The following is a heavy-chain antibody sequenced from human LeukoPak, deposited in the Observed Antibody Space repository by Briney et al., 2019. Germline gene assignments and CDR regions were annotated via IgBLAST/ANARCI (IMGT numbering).Heavy chain of an antibody. V-gene: IGHV4-30-2*01. Sequence: SQTLSLTCAVSGGPISSGGYSWAWLRQPPGMGLEWIGYIFQSGSPSYNPSLRSRVTISVDTSRNHFSLELISVTAADTAMYYCARDRAGLGLLDFWGQGTMVTVSS. CDR1: GGPISSGGYS. CDR3: ARDRAGLGLLDF. J-gene: IGHJ3*01. CDR2: IFQSGSP. D-gene: IGHD1-26*01.